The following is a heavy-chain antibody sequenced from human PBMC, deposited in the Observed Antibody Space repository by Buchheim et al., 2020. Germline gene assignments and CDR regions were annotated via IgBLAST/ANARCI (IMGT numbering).Heavy chain of an antibody. D-gene: IGHD4-11*01. CDR1: GFTFSSYG. Sequence: QVQLVESGGGVVQPGRSLRLSCAASGFTFSSYGMHWVRQAPGKGLEWVAVISYDGSNKYYADSVKGRFTISRDNSKNTLYLQMNSLRAEDTAVYYCAKAGTVTTIPDNGFDPWGQGTL. J-gene: IGHJ5*02. V-gene: IGHV3-30*18. CDR2: ISYDGSNK. CDR3: AKAGTVTTIPDNGFDP.